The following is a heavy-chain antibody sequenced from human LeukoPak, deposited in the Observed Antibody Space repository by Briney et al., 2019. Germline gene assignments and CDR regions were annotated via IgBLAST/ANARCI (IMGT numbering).Heavy chain of an antibody. J-gene: IGHJ4*02. CDR1: GGSVSSGSYY. CDR2: IYYSGST. Sequence: KPSETLSLTCTVSGGSVSSGSYYWSWIRQPPGEGLEWIGYIYYSGSTNYNPSLKSRVTISVDTSKNQFSLQLNSVTPEDTAVYYCARDRDGYNYFDYWGQGTLVTVSS. CDR3: ARDRDGYNYFDY. V-gene: IGHV4-61*01. D-gene: IGHD5-24*01.